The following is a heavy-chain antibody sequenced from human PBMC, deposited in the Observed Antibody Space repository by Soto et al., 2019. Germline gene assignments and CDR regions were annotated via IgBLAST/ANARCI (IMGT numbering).Heavy chain of an antibody. CDR1: GGSISSYY. D-gene: IGHD3-10*01. J-gene: IGHJ6*02. Sequence: PSETLSLTCAVSGGSISSYYWGWIRQPPGKGLEWIGSIYYSGSTYYNPSLKSRVTISVDTSKNQFSLKLSSVTAADTAVYYCAGYGELVYYYYGMDVWGQGTTVTVSS. V-gene: IGHV4-39*01. CDR2: IYYSGST. CDR3: AGYGELVYYYYGMDV.